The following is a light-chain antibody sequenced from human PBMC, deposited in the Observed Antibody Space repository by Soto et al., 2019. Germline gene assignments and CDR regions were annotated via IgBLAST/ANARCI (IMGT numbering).Light chain of an antibody. V-gene: IGKV3-15*01. Sequence: IVLTQSPGTLSSSPGERATLSCRASQSVSRHLAWYQQKPGQAPSLLIYGASTRATSIPARFSGTGSGTEFTLTISSLQSEDFAVYYCQQYNDWPPGITFGQGTRL. CDR2: GAS. CDR3: QQYNDWPPGIT. CDR1: QSVSRH. J-gene: IGKJ5*01.